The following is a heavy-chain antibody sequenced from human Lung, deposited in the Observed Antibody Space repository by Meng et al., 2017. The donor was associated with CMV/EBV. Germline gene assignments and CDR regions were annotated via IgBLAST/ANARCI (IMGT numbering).Heavy chain of an antibody. CDR3: ARRRGGSGRDC. V-gene: IGHV4-39*01. D-gene: IGHD3-10*01. CDR1: GGSISSNGYY. Sequence: QLQLQESGPGLVEPSETLSPTCTGSGGSISSNGYYWEWVRQPPGKGLEWIGAIYHSGSTSYNPSLQSRVTMFVDTSKNQFSLMLTSVTATDTAVYYCARRRGGSGRDCWGQGTLVTVSS. J-gene: IGHJ4*02. CDR2: IYHSGST.